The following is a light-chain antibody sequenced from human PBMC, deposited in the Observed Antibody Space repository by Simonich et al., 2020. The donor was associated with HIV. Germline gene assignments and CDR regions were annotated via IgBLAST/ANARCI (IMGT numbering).Light chain of an antibody. Sequence: SYELTQPPSVSVSPGQTARISCSGDALPNQYAYWYQQKPGQAPVLVVYNDSDRPSGIPERFSGANSGNTATLTISRVEAGDEADYYCQVWDSSSDHREVFGGGTKLTVL. CDR1: ALPNQY. CDR3: QVWDSSSDHREV. CDR2: NDS. J-gene: IGLJ2*01. V-gene: IGLV3-21*02.